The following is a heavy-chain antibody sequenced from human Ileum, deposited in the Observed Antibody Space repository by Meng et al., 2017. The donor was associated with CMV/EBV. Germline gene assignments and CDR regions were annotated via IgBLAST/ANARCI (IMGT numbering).Heavy chain of an antibody. Sequence: GESLKISCTVSGFTFSNSAMHWVRQAPGKGLEWVSMISDDGSRIYHANSVKGRFTISRDNSKNTLYLQMNSLRTEDTALYYCSKDQWDGSSTLTGMDVWGQGTTVTVSS. CDR2: ISDDGSRI. J-gene: IGHJ6*02. V-gene: IGHV3-30-3*01. CDR3: SKDQWDGSSTLTGMDV. D-gene: IGHD6-6*01. CDR1: GFTFSNSA.